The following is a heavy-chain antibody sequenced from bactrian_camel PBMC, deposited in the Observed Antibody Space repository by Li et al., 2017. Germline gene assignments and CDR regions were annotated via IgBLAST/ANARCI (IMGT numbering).Heavy chain of an antibody. J-gene: IGHJ4*01. CDR1: GYSYNNHC. CDR3: AARPEGASGWVLDSENYSY. D-gene: IGHD5*01. V-gene: IGHV3S53*01. Sequence: VQLVESGGGSVQTGGSLRLSCAGSGYSYNNHCMGWFRQYPGKEREGVAARDVDGTTRYVDSVKGRFTISQDNAKNTVYLQMNDLKLEDTAMYYCAARPEGASGWVLDSENYSYWGQGTQVTVS. CDR2: RDVDGTT.